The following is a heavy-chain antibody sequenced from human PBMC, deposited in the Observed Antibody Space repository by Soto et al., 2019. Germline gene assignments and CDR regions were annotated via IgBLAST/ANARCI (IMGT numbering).Heavy chain of an antibody. CDR3: VGDGDGGCCSSWFVP. D-gene: IGHD2-15*01. CDR2: IDRSRTTI. V-gene: IGHV3-48*03. Sequence: PGGSLRLSCAASGFTFSNYEMNWVRQSPGKGLEWISYIDRSRTTIHYADSVKGRFTISRDNAKNSMYLQMNSLRVDDTAVYYCVGDGDGGCCSSWFVPWGQGTLVTVSS. CDR1: GFTFSNYE. J-gene: IGHJ5*02.